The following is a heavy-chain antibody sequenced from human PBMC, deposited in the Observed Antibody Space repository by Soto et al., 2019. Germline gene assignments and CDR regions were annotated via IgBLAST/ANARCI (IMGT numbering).Heavy chain of an antibody. Sequence: EVQLVESGGGLVQPGGSLRLSCAASGFTFSDHYMDWFRQAPGKGLESVGRIRNKVNSHTTEYATTVKGTFNISRDNSKNSLYLQMNSLKTEDTAVYYCASGYCSNGVCYRYIDLWGRGTLVTVSS. D-gene: IGHD2-8*01. CDR3: ASGYCSNGVCYRYIDL. V-gene: IGHV3-72*01. CDR2: IRNKVNSHTT. CDR1: GFTFSDHY. J-gene: IGHJ2*01.